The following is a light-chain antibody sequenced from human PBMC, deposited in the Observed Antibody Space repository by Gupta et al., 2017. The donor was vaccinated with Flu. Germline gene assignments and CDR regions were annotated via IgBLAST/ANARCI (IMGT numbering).Light chain of an antibody. CDR1: SSNIGSNT. CDR3: GDSDADIHSYV. Sequence: QSVLTQPPSASGTPGQRVTISCSGSSSNIGSNTLNWSKQLHGTETKLLIYCNNQRPSGVMDRGLCYTTGNYASPVTSALPSEEEEDDYCGDSDADIHSYVFGNGTEVTVL. J-gene: IGLJ1*01. V-gene: IGLV1-44*01. CDR2: CNN.